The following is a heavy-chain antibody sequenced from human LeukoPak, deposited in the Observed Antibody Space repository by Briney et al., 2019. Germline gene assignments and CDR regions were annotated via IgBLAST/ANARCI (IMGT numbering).Heavy chain of an antibody. V-gene: IGHV4-61*02. Sequence: PSETLSLTCTVSGGSISSGSYYWSWIRQPAGKGLEWIGRIYTSGSTNYNPSLKSRVTISVDTSKNQFSLKLSSVTAADTAVYYCAREFSYGGNSDLDAFDIWGQGTMVTVSS. CDR1: GGSISSGSYY. J-gene: IGHJ3*02. CDR3: AREFSYGGNSDLDAFDI. CDR2: IYTSGST. D-gene: IGHD4-23*01.